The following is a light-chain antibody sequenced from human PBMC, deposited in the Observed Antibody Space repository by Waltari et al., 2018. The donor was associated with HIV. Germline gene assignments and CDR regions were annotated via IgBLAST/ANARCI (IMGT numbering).Light chain of an antibody. CDR2: RNN. CDR1: NSNIGSNL. Sequence: QSLLTQPQSASGTPGQTVTIPCSGSNSNIGSNLVYLYQHFPGSTPKLLIYRNNQLPSGIPDRFSGSRSGTSASLSISGLRSDDEADYYCAAWDNSLICVFGGGTKLTVL. J-gene: IGLJ3*02. V-gene: IGLV1-47*01. CDR3: AAWDNSLICV.